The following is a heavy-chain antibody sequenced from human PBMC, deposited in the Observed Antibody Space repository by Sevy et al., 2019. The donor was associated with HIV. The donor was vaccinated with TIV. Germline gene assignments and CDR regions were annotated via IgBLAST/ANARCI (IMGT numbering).Heavy chain of an antibody. D-gene: IGHD2-15*01. CDR3: ARGPLFSPEYCSGGTCPTIDF. J-gene: IGHJ4*01. V-gene: IGHV4-59*01. CDR2: IYFTGTT. Sequence: SETLSLTCTVSGGSISSYFWSWIRQPPGKGLEWIGNIYFTGTTHYHPSLKSRVTMSLDTSKSQFSLKLSSVTAADTAVYYCARGPLFSPEYCSGGTCPTIDFWSQGTLVTVSS. CDR1: GGSISSYF.